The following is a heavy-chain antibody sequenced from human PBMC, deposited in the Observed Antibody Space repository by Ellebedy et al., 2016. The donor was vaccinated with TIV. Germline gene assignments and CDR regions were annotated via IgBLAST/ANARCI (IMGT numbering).Heavy chain of an antibody. D-gene: IGHD5-12*01. V-gene: IGHV4-4*07. CDR2: IYTSGST. Sequence: SETLSLTCTVSGGSISSYYWSWIRQPAGKGLEWIGRIYTSGSTNYNPSPKSRVTMSVDTSKNQFSLKLSSVTAADTAVYYCARDLVATIGGWFDPWGQGTLVTVSS. J-gene: IGHJ5*02. CDR3: ARDLVATIGGWFDP. CDR1: GGSISSYY.